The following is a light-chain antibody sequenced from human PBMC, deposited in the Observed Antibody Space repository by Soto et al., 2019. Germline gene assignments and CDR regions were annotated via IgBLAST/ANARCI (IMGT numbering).Light chain of an antibody. J-gene: IGKJ2*01. V-gene: IGKV1-5*03. CDR2: KAS. CDR3: QQYNSYPYT. Sequence: DIQMTQSPSILSASVGDGVTIACRASQSFTLWLTWYQQKPGKAPKLLLYKASTLESGVPSRFSGNGSETDFTLTISSLQPDDIGTYYCQQYNSYPYTFGQGTKVDIX. CDR1: QSFTLW.